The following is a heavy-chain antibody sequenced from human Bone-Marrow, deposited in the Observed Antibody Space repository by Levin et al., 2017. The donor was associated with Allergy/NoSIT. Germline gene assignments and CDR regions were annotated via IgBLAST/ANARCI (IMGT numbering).Heavy chain of an antibody. D-gene: IGHD4-17*01. CDR3: ARDRSSYGDLHGGIDY. CDR2: ISSSSSYI. J-gene: IGHJ4*02. CDR1: GFTFSSYS. V-gene: IGHV3-21*01. Sequence: GGSLRLSCAASGFTFSSYSMNWVRQTPGKGLEWVSSISSSSSYIYYADSVKGRFTISRDNAKNSLYLQMNSLRAEDTAVYYCARDRSSYGDLHGGIDYWGQGTLVTVSS.